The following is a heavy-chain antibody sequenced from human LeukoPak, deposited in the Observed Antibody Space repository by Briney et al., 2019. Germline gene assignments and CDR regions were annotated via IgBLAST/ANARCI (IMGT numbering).Heavy chain of an antibody. Sequence: SETLSLTCTVSGGSISSYYWSWIRQPPGKGLEWIGYIYYSGSTNYNPSLKSRVTISVDTSKNQFSLKLSSVTAEDTAVYYCASSRYYDFRSGWLYRMDVWGKGTTVTVSS. V-gene: IGHV4-59*12. CDR1: GGSISSYY. J-gene: IGHJ6*04. D-gene: IGHD3-3*01. CDR2: IYYSGST. CDR3: ASSRYYDFRSGWLYRMDV.